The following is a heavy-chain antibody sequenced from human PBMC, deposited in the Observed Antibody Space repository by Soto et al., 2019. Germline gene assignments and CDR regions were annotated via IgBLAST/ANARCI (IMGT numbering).Heavy chain of an antibody. D-gene: IGHD1-26*01. V-gene: IGHV3-23*01. CDR2: ISGSGSGT. J-gene: IGHJ4*02. CDR1: GFTFSSYG. CDR3: ARSAQGAPLYYFDY. Sequence: WGSLRLSCAASGFTFSSYGMSWVRQAPGRGLEWVSAISGSGSGTYYADSVKGRFTISRDNSKNTLSLQMNSLRADDTALYYCARSAQGAPLYYFDYWGQGTLVTVSS.